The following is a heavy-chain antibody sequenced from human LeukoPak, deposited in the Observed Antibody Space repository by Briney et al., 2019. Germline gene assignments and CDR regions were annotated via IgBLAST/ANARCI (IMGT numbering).Heavy chain of an antibody. Sequence: SETLSLTCTVSGGSISSGNHYWSWIRQPAGKGLEWIGRIFASGSTNYNPSLKSRVIISVDTSKNQFSLRLNSVTAADTAVYYCARSSGQYELLYYYYYMDVWGKGTTVTVSS. V-gene: IGHV4-61*02. J-gene: IGHJ6*03. CDR2: IFASGST. CDR1: GGSISSGNHY. D-gene: IGHD1-7*01. CDR3: ARSSGQYELLYYYYYMDV.